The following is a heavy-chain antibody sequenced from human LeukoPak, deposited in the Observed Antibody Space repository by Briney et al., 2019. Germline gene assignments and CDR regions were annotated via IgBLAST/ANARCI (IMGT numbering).Heavy chain of an antibody. Sequence: GGSPRLSCAASGFTVSSNYMSWVRQAPVKGLEWVSVIYSGGNTYYTDSVKGRFTISRDSSKNTLYLQMNSLRAEDTAVYYCARMGYYYSIPTFFDYWGQGTLVTVSS. D-gene: IGHD3-22*01. CDR3: ARMGYYYSIPTFFDY. CDR2: IYSGGNT. V-gene: IGHV3-66*02. J-gene: IGHJ4*02. CDR1: GFTVSSNY.